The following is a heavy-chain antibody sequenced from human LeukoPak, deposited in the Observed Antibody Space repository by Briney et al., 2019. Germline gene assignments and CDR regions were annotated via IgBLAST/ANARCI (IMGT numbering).Heavy chain of an antibody. V-gene: IGHV3-21*01. J-gene: IGHJ4*02. CDR2: ISSSSSYI. CDR1: GFTFSSYS. Sequence: GGSLRLSCAASGFTFSSYSMNWVRQAPGKGLEWVPSISSSSSYIYYADSVKGRFTISRDSAKNSLYLQMNGLRAEDTAVYYCARERGTAMVGYYFDYWGQGTLVTVSS. D-gene: IGHD5-18*01. CDR3: ARERGTAMVGYYFDY.